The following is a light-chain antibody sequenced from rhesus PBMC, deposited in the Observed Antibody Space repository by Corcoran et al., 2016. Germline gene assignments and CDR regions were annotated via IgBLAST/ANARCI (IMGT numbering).Light chain of an antibody. CDR3: QKCDSAPFT. Sequence: AIQMTQSPSSLSASVGDTVTITCRASQSIGSNLAWYQQKPGKVPKLLIYAASTLQSEVPSRFRGSVSGTDFTLTISSLQPEDFATYYCQKCDSAPFTFGPGTRLDIK. V-gene: IGKV1-59*02. J-gene: IGKJ3*01. CDR2: AAS. CDR1: QSIGSN.